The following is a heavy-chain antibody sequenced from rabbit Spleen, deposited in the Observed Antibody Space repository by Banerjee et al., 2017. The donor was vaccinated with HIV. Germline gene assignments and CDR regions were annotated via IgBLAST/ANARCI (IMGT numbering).Heavy chain of an antibody. CDR2: ISTGSSGST. V-gene: IGHV1S45*01. J-gene: IGHJ4*01. CDR1: GFSFSSSYY. D-gene: IGHD4-2*01. CDR3: ARRIAGMRLNL. Sequence: QEQLVESGGALVQPEGSLTLTCTVSGFSFSSSYYLCWVRQAPGKGLEWIGCISTGSSGSTYYATWAKGRFTISKTSSTTVTLQMTSLTAADTATYFCARRIAGMRLNLWGQGTLVTVS.